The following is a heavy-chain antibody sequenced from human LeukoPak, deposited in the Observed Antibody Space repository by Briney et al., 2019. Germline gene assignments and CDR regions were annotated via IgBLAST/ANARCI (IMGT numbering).Heavy chain of an antibody. D-gene: IGHD3-10*01. CDR3: AKDVEPELWFGEPTNWFDP. J-gene: IGHJ5*02. Sequence: GGSLRLSCAASGFTFSSYAMSWVRQAPGKGLECASAISGSGGSTYYADSLKGRFTISRDNSKNTLYPQMNSLRAEDTAVYYCAKDVEPELWFGEPTNWFDPWGQGTLVTVSS. CDR2: ISGSGGST. V-gene: IGHV3-23*01. CDR1: GFTFSSYA.